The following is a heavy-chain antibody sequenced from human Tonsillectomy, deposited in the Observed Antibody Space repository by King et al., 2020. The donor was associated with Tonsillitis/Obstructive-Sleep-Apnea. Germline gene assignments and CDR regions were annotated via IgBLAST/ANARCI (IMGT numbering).Heavy chain of an antibody. CDR2: IWYDGSNK. J-gene: IGHJ4*02. V-gene: IGHV3-33*01. D-gene: IGHD3-22*01. CDR3: ARQVDCSGYYYGRLLY. Sequence: VQLVESGGGVVQPGRSLRLSCAASGFTFSYYGMHWVRQAPGKGLEWVAVIWYDGSNKYYADSVKGRFTISRDNSKNTLYLQMNSLRAEDTAVYYCARQVDCSGYYYGRLLYWGQGTLVTVSS. CDR1: GFTFSYYG.